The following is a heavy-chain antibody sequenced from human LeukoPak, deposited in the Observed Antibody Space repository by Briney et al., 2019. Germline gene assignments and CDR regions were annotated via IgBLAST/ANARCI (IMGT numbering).Heavy chain of an antibody. J-gene: IGHJ6*03. CDR1: GYTFTSYG. Sequence: ASVKVSCKASGYTFTSYGISWVRQAPGQGLEWMGWISAYNGNTNYAQKLQGRVTMTTDTSTSTAYMELRSLRSDDTAVYYCAREGLGSGWPYYYYYMDVWGKGTTVTVSS. D-gene: IGHD6-19*01. CDR2: ISAYNGNT. V-gene: IGHV1-18*01. CDR3: AREGLGSGWPYYYYYMDV.